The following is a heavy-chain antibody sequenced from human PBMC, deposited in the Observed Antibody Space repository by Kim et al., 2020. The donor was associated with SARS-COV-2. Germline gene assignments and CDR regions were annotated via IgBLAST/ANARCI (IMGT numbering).Heavy chain of an antibody. CDR3: ARGKSTLDIVVVVAATPSLYYYYYGMDV. Sequence: SVKVSCKASGGTFSSYAISWVRQAPGQGLEWMGGIIPIFGTANYAQKFQGRVTITADESTSTAYMELSSLRSEDTAVYYCARGKSTLDIVVVVAATPSLYYYYYGMDVWGQGTTVTVSS. CDR1: GGTFSSYA. D-gene: IGHD2-15*01. J-gene: IGHJ6*02. V-gene: IGHV1-69*13. CDR2: IIPIFGTA.